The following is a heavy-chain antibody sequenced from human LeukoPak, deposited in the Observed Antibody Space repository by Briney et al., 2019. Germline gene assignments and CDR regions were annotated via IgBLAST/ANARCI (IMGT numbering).Heavy chain of an antibody. CDR1: GFTFSDYY. J-gene: IGHJ4*02. D-gene: IGHD3-22*01. CDR2: ISSSSSYT. Sequence: GGSLRLSCAASGFTFSDYYMSWIRQATGKGLECVSYISSSSSYTNYADSVKGRFTISRDNAKNSLYLQMNSLRAEDTAVYYCARDKAGYDSSGAVDYWGQGTLVTVSS. V-gene: IGHV3-11*05. CDR3: ARDKAGYDSSGAVDY.